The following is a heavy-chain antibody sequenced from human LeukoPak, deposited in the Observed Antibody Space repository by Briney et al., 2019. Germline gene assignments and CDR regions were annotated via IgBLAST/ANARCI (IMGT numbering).Heavy chain of an antibody. CDR2: INPNSGGT. J-gene: IGHJ6*03. CDR1: GYTFTGYY. CDR3: ARDARVILVNNYYYYMDV. V-gene: IGHV1-2*02. D-gene: IGHD3-16*01. Sequence: GASVKVSCKASGYTFTGYYMHWVRQAPGQGLEWMGWINPNSGGTNYAQKFQGRVTMTRDTSISTAYMELSRLRSDDTAVYYCARDARVILVNNYYYYMDVWGKGTTVTVSS.